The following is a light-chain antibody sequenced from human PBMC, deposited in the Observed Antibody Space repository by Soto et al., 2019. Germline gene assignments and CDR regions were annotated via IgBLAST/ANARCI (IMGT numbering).Light chain of an antibody. V-gene: IGKV3-20*01. CDR2: GTS. CDR3: QQNDSSPSWT. CDR1: QGIGDT. Sequence: VITQSPATLSVSPGEGATLSCRASQGIGDTLAWYQHKPGQTPRLLIYGTSSRANGISDRFRGSGSGTDLTLTISRLEPEDFAAYYGQQNDSSPSWTFGQGTKVDIK. J-gene: IGKJ1*01.